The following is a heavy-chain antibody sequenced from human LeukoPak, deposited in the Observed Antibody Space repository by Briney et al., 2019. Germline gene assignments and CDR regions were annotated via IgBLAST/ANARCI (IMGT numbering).Heavy chain of an antibody. CDR2: IYTSGST. CDR1: GGSISSYY. D-gene: IGHD2-2*01. J-gene: IGHJ4*02. Sequence: SETLSLTCTVSGGSISSYYWSWIRQPPGKGLEWIGYIYTSGSTNYNPSLKSRVTISVDTSKNQLSLKLSSVTAADTAVYYCARLGEDIVVVPAATGYFDYWGQGTLVTVSS. CDR3: ARLGEDIVVVPAATGYFDY. V-gene: IGHV4-4*09.